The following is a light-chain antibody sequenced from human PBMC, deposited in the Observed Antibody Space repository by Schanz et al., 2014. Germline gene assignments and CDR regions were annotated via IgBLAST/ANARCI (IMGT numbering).Light chain of an antibody. CDR2: AAS. J-gene: IGKJ1*01. V-gene: IGKV1-16*01. CDR1: QGIRNE. Sequence: DIQMTQSPSTLSASVGDRVTLTCRASQGIRNELAWFQQKPGKAPKSLIYAASTLRTGVPSRFNGSGSGTDFTLPISCLQSEDCVTYYCQQYHSYPRTFGQGTKVEI. CDR3: QQYHSYPRT.